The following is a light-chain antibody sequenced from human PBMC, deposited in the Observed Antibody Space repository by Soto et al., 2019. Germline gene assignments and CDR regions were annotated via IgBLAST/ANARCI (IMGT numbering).Light chain of an antibody. CDR3: SSYTSSLYV. CDR2: EVS. CDR1: SSDVGGYNY. Sequence: LTQPASVSGSPGQSITISCTGTSSDVGGYNYVSWYQQHPGKAPKLMIYEVSNRPSGVSNRFSGSKSGNTASLTISGLQAEDEADYYCSSYTSSLYVFGTGTKATVL. J-gene: IGLJ1*01. V-gene: IGLV2-14*01.